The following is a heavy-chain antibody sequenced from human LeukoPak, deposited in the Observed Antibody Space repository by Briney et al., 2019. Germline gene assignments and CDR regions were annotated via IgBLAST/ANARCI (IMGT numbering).Heavy chain of an antibody. Sequence: GGSLRLSCAASGFTFSSYGMSWVRQAPGKGLEWVSAISGSGGSIYYADSVKGRFTISRDNAKNSLYLQMNSLRAEDTAVYYCARDPAYCGGDCYFAYWGQGTLVTVSS. CDR1: GFTFSSYG. CDR2: ISGSGGSI. V-gene: IGHV3-23*01. CDR3: ARDPAYCGGDCYFAY. J-gene: IGHJ4*02. D-gene: IGHD2-21*02.